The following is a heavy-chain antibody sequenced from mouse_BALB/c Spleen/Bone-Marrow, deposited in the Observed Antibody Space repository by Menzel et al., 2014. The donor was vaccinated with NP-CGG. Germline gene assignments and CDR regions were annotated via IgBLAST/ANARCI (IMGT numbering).Heavy chain of an antibody. CDR3: ARARWYDY. V-gene: IGHV1-22*01. CDR2: FNPNNGGT. J-gene: IGHJ2*01. Sequence: EVQLQQSGPELVKPGSSVKMSCKTSGYSFTDYTIHWVEQSHGKSLEWIGDFNPNNGGTDYNQKFQDKATLTVDKSSRTAFMEFRSLTFEDSAVYYCARARWYDYWGQGTTLTVSS. CDR1: GYSFTDYT. D-gene: IGHD1-1*02.